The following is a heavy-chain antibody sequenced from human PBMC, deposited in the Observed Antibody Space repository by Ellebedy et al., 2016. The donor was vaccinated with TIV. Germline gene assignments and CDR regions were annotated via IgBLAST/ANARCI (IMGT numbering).Heavy chain of an antibody. CDR2: ISSSSSYT. CDR3: ARTEWDFDY. Sequence: GGSLRLXXAASGFTFSDYYMSWIRQAPGKGLEWVSYISSSSSYTNYADSVKGRFTISKDNAKNSLYLQMNSLRAEDTAVYYCARTEWDFDYWGQGTLVTVSS. V-gene: IGHV3-11*06. CDR1: GFTFSDYY. J-gene: IGHJ4*02. D-gene: IGHD2-8*01.